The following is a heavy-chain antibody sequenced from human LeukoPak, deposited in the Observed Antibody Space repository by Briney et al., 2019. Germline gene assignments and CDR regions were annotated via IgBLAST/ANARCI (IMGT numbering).Heavy chain of an antibody. Sequence: GGSLRPSCAPSGFTVSSNYMSWVRQAPGKGREWVSVIYSGGSTYYADSVKGRFTISRDNSKNTLYLQMNSLRAEDTAVYYCARMGDYYYYYGMDVWGQGTTVTVSS. CDR1: GFTVSSNY. CDR3: ARMGDYYYYYGMDV. CDR2: IYSGGST. J-gene: IGHJ6*02. V-gene: IGHV3-53*01. D-gene: IGHD3-16*01.